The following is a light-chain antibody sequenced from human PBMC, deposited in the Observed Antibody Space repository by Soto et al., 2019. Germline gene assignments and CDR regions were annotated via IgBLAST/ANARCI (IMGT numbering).Light chain of an antibody. CDR2: KAS. CDR1: ESINIW. CDR3: QQYHIHST. V-gene: IGKV1-5*03. J-gene: IGKJ1*01. Sequence: DLPMTQSPSTLSASVGDRVTITCRASESINIWLAWFQQKPGKAPKLLISKASTLESGVPSRFSGSGSGTEFTLTISSLQPDDFATYHCQQYHIHSTFGQGTKVEVK.